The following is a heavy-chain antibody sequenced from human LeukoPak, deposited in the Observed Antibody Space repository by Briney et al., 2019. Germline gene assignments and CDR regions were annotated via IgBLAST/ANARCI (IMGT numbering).Heavy chain of an antibody. CDR2: INSDGSNT. J-gene: IGHJ4*02. CDR1: GFTFSSYW. Sequence: GGSLRLSCAASGFTFSSYWMHWVRQVPGKGLVWVSRINSDGSNTRYADSVKGRFTISRDNAENTLYLQMNSLRAEDTAVYYCARDWESGGEMATMNDYWGQGTLVTVSS. CDR3: ARDWESGGEMATMNDY. V-gene: IGHV3-74*01. D-gene: IGHD5-24*01.